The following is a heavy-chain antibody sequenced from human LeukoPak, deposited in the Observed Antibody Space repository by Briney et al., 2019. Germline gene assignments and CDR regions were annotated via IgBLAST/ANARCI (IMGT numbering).Heavy chain of an antibody. D-gene: IGHD5-24*01. J-gene: IGHJ4*02. V-gene: IGHV3-23*01. CDR1: KFTFSSCA. CDR2: ITGSGGST. CDR3: ARDVVEMATYTFDY. Sequence: TGGSLRLSCAASKFTFSSCAMSWVRQAPGKGLEWVSGITGSGGSTYYADSVKGRFTISRDNAKNTLYLQMNSLRAEDTAVYYCARDVVEMATYTFDYWGQGTLVTVSS.